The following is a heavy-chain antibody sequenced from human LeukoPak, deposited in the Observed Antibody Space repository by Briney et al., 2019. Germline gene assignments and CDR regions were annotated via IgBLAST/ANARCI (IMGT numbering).Heavy chain of an antibody. CDR1: GFTFSSYA. CDR2: ISYDGSNK. CDR3: AREGEGFDFWSGYNDWYFDL. V-gene: IGHV3-30-3*01. D-gene: IGHD3-3*01. Sequence: PGGSLRLSCAASGFTFSSYAMPWVRQAPGKGLEWVAVISYDGSNKYYADSVKGRFTISRDNSKNTLYLQMNSLRAEDTAVYYCAREGEGFDFWSGYNDWYFDLWGRGTLVTVSS. J-gene: IGHJ2*01.